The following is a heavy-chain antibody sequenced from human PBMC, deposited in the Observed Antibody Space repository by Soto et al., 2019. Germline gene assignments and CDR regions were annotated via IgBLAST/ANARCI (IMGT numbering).Heavy chain of an antibody. D-gene: IGHD3-3*01. V-gene: IGHV1-18*04. CDR2: ISAYNGNT. CDR1: GYTFTSYG. J-gene: IGHJ6*02. CDR3: ARDLPFYDFWSGYISGMDV. Sequence: QVQLVQSGAEVKKPGASVKVSCKASGYTFTSYGISWVRQAPGQGLEWMGWISAYNGNTNYAQKLQGRDTMTTDTSTSTAYMELRSLRSDDTAVYYCARDLPFYDFWSGYISGMDVWGQGTTVTVSS.